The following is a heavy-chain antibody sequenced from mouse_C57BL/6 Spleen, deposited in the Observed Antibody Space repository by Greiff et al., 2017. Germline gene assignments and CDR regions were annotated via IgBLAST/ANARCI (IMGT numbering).Heavy chain of an antibody. J-gene: IGHJ3*01. CDR2: SRNKANDYTT. CDR1: GFTFSDFY. Sequence: EVQRVESGGGLVQSGRSLRLSCATSGFTFSDFYMEWVRQAPGKGLEWIAASRNKANDYTTEYSASVKGRFIVSRDTSQSILYLQMNALRAEDTAIYYCARDADDYDWFAYWGQGTRGTVSA. CDR3: ARDADDYDWFAY. D-gene: IGHD2-4*01. V-gene: IGHV7-1*01.